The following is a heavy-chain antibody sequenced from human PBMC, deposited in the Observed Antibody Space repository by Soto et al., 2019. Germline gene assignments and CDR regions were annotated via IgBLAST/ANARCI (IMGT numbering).Heavy chain of an antibody. CDR3: VRQAWVRFHY. J-gene: IGHJ4*02. Sequence: PSETLSLTCAVSGDSMTRSVWWTWVRQPPGKGLGGIGEGFHAGNTNYNPSLKSRGTISVDKSTNEFSLKVTSVTAADTALDYCVRQAWVRFHYCGQAALLTV. D-gene: IGHD2-21*01. CDR2: GFHAGNT. V-gene: IGHV4-4*02. CDR1: GDSMTRSVW.